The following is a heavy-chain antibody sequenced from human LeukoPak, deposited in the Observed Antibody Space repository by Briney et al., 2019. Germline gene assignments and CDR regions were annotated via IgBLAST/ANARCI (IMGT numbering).Heavy chain of an antibody. D-gene: IGHD3-3*01. V-gene: IGHV4-59*08. CDR1: GGSIGSYY. Sequence: SETLSLTCTVSGGSIGSYYWSWIRQPPGKGLEWIGYIYYSGSTNYNPSLKSRVTISVDTSKNQFSLKLSSVTAADTAVYYCARHAPVSGDFWSGYPPPPLLDYYYGMDVWGQGTTVTVSS. J-gene: IGHJ6*02. CDR2: IYYSGST. CDR3: ARHAPVSGDFWSGYPPPPLLDYYYGMDV.